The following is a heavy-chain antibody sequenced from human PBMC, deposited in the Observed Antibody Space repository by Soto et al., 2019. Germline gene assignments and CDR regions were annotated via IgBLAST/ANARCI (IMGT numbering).Heavy chain of an antibody. V-gene: IGHV3-30*18. J-gene: IGHJ4*02. CDR1: GFSFSHYG. CDR2: ISYDGNNR. Sequence: QVQLVESGGGVVQPGRSLRLSCAASGFSFSHYGMHWVRQAPGRGLEWVAVISYDGNNRYYLDSVKGRFTISRDNPKNKLFLQMNSLRGEDTAVYYCAKERDNTGYPLDFGGQGTLVTVSS. CDR3: AKERDNTGYPLDF. D-gene: IGHD3-22*01.